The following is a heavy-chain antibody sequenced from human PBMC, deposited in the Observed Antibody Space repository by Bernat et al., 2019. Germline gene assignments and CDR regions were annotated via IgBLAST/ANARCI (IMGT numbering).Heavy chain of an antibody. Sequence: EVQLVESGGGLVQPGRSLRLSCAASGFTFDDYAMHWDRQAPGKGLEWVSGISWNSGSRDYADSVKGRFTISRDNAKNSLYLQMNSLRAEDTALYYCAKAPIYDLPPHYFDYWGQGTLVTVSS. J-gene: IGHJ4*02. CDR3: AKAPIYDLPPHYFDY. D-gene: IGHD3-16*01. CDR2: ISWNSGSR. CDR1: GFTFDDYA. V-gene: IGHV3-9*01.